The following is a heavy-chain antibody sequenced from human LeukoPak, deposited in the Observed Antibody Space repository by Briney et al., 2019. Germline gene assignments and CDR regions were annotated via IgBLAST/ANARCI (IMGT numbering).Heavy chain of an antibody. CDR2: ISSSSSSYI. Sequence: GGSLRLSCAASGFTFSSYSMNWVRQAPGKGLEWVSSISSSSSSYIYYADSVKGRFTISRDNAKNSLYLQMNSLRAEDTAVYYCARDPSDYDFWSGYYVPYYFDYWGQGTLVTVSS. J-gene: IGHJ4*02. D-gene: IGHD3-3*01. V-gene: IGHV3-21*01. CDR1: GFTFSSYS. CDR3: ARDPSDYDFWSGYYVPYYFDY.